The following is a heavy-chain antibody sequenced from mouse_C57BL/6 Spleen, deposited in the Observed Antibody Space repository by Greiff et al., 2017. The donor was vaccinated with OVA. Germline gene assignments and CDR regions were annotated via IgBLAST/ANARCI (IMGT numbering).Heavy chain of an antibody. CDR1: GYTFTSYW. Sequence: QVQLQQPGAELVKPGASVKLSCKASGYTFTSYWMHWVKQRPGRGLVWIGRIDPNSGGTKYNEKFKSKATLTVDTPTSTAYMQLSSLTSEDSAAYYCARWGLHGWYVDVWGTGTTVTVSS. J-gene: IGHJ1*03. CDR3: ARWGLHGWYVDV. V-gene: IGHV1-72*01. CDR2: IDPNSGGT.